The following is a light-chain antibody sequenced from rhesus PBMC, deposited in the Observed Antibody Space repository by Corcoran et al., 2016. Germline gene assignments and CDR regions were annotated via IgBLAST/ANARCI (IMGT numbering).Light chain of an antibody. CDR3: LQSSNWWT. J-gene: IGKJ1*01. V-gene: IGKV3-24*04. CDR1: QSVSSY. CDR2: GAS. Sequence: EIVMTQSPATLALSPGERATLSCRASQSVSSYLAWSQQKPGQAPRLLIFGASRRAPGIPDRFSGSGAGTELPLTISSLEPEDVGVYFCLQSSNWWTFGQGTKVEIK.